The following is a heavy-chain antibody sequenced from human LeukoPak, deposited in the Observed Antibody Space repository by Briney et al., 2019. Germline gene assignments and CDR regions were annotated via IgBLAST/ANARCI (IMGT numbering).Heavy chain of an antibody. CDR2: INPNNGDT. J-gene: IGHJ4*02. Sequence: ASVKVSCKASGYIFTGYFIHWVRQAPGQGLEWMGWINPNNGDTPYAQRFQGRVIMTRDTSVTTAYMELSRLRSDDTAVYYCVRGMRYFDYWGQGTLVTVSS. V-gene: IGHV1-2*02. CDR1: GYIFTGYF. CDR3: VRGMRYFDY.